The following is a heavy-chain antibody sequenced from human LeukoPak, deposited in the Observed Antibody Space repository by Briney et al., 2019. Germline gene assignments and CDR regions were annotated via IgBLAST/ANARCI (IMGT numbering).Heavy chain of an antibody. J-gene: IGHJ4*02. D-gene: IGHD3-10*01. Sequence: SETLSLTCTVSGGSISSYYWSWIRQPPGKGLEWIGYIYYSGSTNYNPSLKSRVTISVDTSKNQFSLKLSSVTAADTAVYYCARRGRRYYYGSGSYQDYWGQGTLVTVSS. CDR2: IYYSGST. CDR3: ARRGRRYYYGSGSYQDY. V-gene: IGHV4-59*12. CDR1: GGSISSYY.